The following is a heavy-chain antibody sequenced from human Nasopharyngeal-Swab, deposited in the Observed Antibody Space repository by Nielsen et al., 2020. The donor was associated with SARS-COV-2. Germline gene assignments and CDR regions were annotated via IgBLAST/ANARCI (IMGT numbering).Heavy chain of an antibody. CDR1: GRSISSSSYY. CDR2: IYYSGST. CDR3: ARGFDY. Sequence: SETLSLTCTVSGRSISSSSYYWSWIRQPPGKGLEWIGYIYYSGSTNYNPSLKSRVTISVDTSKNQFSLKLSSVTAADTAVYYCARGFDYWGQGTLVTVSS. J-gene: IGHJ4*02. V-gene: IGHV4-61*01.